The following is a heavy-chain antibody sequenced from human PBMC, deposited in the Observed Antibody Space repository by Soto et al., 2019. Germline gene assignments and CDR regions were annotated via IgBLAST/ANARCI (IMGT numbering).Heavy chain of an antibody. CDR2: INPSGGST. D-gene: IGHD5-12*01. Sequence: QVQVVQSGAEVKKPGASVKVSCKASGYTFTNYYMHWVRQAPGQGLGWMGVINPSGGSTNYAQQFRDRVTMTRDTSASTVYMELRSLRSEDTAVFYCARGGPELATIGSFDYWGQGTLVTVPS. J-gene: IGHJ4*02. CDR3: ARGGPELATIGSFDY. CDR1: GYTFTNYY. V-gene: IGHV1-46*01.